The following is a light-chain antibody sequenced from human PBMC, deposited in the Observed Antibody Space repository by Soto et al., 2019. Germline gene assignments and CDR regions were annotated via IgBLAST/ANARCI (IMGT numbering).Light chain of an antibody. J-gene: IGKJ4*01. CDR3: QQRYSTPLT. V-gene: IGKV1-39*01. Sequence: DIQMTQSPSSLSASVGDRVTITCRASQSISSYLNWYQQKPGKAPKLLIYAASSLQSGVPSRFSGSGSGTDFPLTIRSLQPEDFATYYCQQRYSTPLTFGGGTKVDIK. CDR1: QSISSY. CDR2: AAS.